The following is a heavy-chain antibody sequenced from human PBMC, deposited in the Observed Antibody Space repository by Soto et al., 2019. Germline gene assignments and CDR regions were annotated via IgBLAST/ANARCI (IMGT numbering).Heavy chain of an antibody. Sequence: QVQLVQSGAEVKKPGASVKVSCKASGYTFTSYDINWVRQATGQGLEWMGWMNPNSGNTGYAQKFQGRVTMTRNTSKSTAYMELGRLGSEGTAGYYWARGLEWLRSRPNWFDPWGQGTLVTVSS. D-gene: IGHD5-12*01. V-gene: IGHV1-8*01. CDR2: MNPNSGNT. CDR3: ARGLEWLRSRPNWFDP. CDR1: GYTFTSYD. J-gene: IGHJ5*02.